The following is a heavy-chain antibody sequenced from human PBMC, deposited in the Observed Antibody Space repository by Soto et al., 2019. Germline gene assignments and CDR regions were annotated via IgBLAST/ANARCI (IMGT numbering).Heavy chain of an antibody. J-gene: IGHJ4*02. CDR2: INWNSGSI. CDR1: GFTFDDYA. CDR3: AKLRCTGGSCYSDY. V-gene: IGHV3-9*01. Sequence: EVQLVESGGDLVQPGRSLRLSCAASGFTFDDYAFHWVRQAPGKGLEWVSSINWNSGSIAYADSVKGRFTISRDNAKSSLYLQMNSLRPEDTALYYCAKLRCTGGSCYSDYWGQGTLVTVSS. D-gene: IGHD2-15*01.